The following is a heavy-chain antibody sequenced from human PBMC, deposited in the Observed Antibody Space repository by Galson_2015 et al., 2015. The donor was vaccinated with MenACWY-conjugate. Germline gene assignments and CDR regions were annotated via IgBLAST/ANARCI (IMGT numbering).Heavy chain of an antibody. CDR2: TYYRSKWYN. CDR3: ATDYGDYDWRFDY. J-gene: IGHJ4*02. D-gene: IGHD4-17*01. V-gene: IGHV6-1*01. Sequence: CAISGGSVSSNSAAWGWIRQSPSRGLEWLGRTYYRSKWYNDYAESVKSRITINPDTSKNQFSLQLNSVTPEDTAVYYCATDYGDYDWRFDYWGQGTLVTVSS. CDR1: GGSVSSNSAA.